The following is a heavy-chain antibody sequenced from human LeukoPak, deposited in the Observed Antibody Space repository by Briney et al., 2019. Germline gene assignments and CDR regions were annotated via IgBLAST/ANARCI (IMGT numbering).Heavy chain of an antibody. D-gene: IGHD2-15*01. CDR1: GYTFTGYY. CDR3: ARGYCSGGSCYFEGFDY. V-gene: IGHV1-2*04. J-gene: IGHJ4*02. Sequence: GASVKVSCKASGYTFTGYYMHWVRQARGQGLEWMGWINPNSGGTNYAQKFQGWVTMTRDTSISTAYMELSRLRPDDTAVYYCARGYCSGGSCYFEGFDYWGQGTLVTVSS. CDR2: INPNSGGT.